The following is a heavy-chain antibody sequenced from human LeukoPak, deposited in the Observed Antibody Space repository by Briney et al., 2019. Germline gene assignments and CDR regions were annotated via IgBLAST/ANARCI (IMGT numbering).Heavy chain of an antibody. CDR3: ARACTTVTRLGGCRFRY. Sequence: GGSLRLSCAASGFTFSSYWMSWVRQAPGKGLEWVANIKQDGSEKYYVDSVEGRFTFSRDNARNSLYLQMNSLRAEDTAVYYCARACTTVTRLGGCRFRYWGQGTLVTVSS. D-gene: IGHD4-17*01. CDR2: IKQDGSEK. CDR1: GFTFSSYW. J-gene: IGHJ4*02. V-gene: IGHV3-7*01.